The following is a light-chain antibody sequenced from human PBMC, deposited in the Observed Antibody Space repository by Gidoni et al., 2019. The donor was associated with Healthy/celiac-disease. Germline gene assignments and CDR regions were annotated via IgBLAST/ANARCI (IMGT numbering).Light chain of an antibody. CDR2: KAS. J-gene: IGKJ1*01. V-gene: IGKV1-5*03. Sequence: DIQLTQSPSTLSAPVGDRVTITCRASQSISSWLAWYQQKPGKAPKLLIYKASSLESGVPSRFSGSGSGTEFPLTISSLQPDDFATYYCQQYNSYSPWTFGQGTKVEIK. CDR3: QQYNSYSPWT. CDR1: QSISSW.